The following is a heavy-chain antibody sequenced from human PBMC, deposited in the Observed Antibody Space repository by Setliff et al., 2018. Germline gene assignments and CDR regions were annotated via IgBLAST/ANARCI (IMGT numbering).Heavy chain of an antibody. CDR3: ARNPLINYFASGSYIDY. V-gene: IGHV3-11*04. Sequence: LRLSCAASGFSFADYYMSWIRQAPGKGLEWASYISTTSSTTYYADSVKGRFTISRDNANNSLHLRMNSLRAEDTAVYYCARNPLINYFASGSYIDYWGQGTLVTVSS. CDR1: GFSFADYY. J-gene: IGHJ4*02. D-gene: IGHD3-10*01. CDR2: ISTTSSTT.